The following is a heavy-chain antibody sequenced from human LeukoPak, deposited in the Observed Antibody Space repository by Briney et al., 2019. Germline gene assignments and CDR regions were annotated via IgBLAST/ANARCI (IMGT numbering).Heavy chain of an antibody. J-gene: IGHJ3*02. CDR2: IYYSGST. CDR3: ARAPTTYYYDSSGYSADAFDI. D-gene: IGHD3-22*01. CDR1: GGSISNYY. Sequence: RPSETLSLTCTVSGGSISNYYWSWIRQPPGKGLEWIGYIYYSGSTNYNPSLKSRVTISVDTSNNQFSLRLSSVTAADTAVYYCARAPTTYYYDSSGYSADAFDIWGQGTMVTVSS. V-gene: IGHV4-59*01.